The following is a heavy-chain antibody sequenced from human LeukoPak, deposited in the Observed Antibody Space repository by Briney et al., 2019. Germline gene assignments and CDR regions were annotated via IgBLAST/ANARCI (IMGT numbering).Heavy chain of an antibody. V-gene: IGHV3-23*01. J-gene: IGHJ1*01. CDR1: GFTFSSYA. Sequence: GGSLRLSCAASGFTFSSYAMTWVRQAPGKGLEWVSTISGSGDITNYADSVKGRFTISRDNSKNTLYLQLNSLRADDTAVYYCAKDRGVTTAEYFQYWGQGTLVTVSS. CDR3: AKDRGVTTAEYFQY. CDR2: ISGSGDIT. D-gene: IGHD3-10*01.